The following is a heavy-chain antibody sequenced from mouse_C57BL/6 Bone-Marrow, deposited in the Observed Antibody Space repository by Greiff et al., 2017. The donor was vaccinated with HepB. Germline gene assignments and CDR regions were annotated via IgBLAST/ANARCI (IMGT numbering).Heavy chain of an antibody. CDR3: ARQLRPYFDY. CDR2: IHPSSGYT. Sequence: VQLQQSGAELAKPGASVKLSCKASGYTFTSYWMHWVKQRPGQGLEWIGYIHPSSGYTKYNQKFKDKATLTADKSSSTAYMQLSSLRDEDSAVYDCARQLRPYFDYWGQGTTLTVSS. V-gene: IGHV1-7*01. CDR1: GYTFTSYW. J-gene: IGHJ2*01. D-gene: IGHD3-2*02.